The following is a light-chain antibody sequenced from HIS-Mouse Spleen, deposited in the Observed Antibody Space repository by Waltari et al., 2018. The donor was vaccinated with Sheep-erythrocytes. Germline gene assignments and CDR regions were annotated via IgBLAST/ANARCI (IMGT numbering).Light chain of an antibody. CDR2: EVS. Sequence: QSALTQPPAPSGSPGPSVPISCTGTSRYVGGFNYVSCYQQPPGKAPKLMIYEVSKRPSGVPDRFSGSKSGNTASLTVSGLQAEDEADYYCSSYAGSNNWVFGGGTKLTVL. V-gene: IGLV2-8*01. CDR3: SSYAGSNNWV. CDR1: SRYVGGFNY. J-gene: IGLJ3*02.